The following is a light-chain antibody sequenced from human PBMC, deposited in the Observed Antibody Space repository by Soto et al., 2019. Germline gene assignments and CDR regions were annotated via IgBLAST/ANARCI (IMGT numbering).Light chain of an antibody. CDR2: GAS. CDR3: QQYSSSPWT. J-gene: IGKJ1*01. CDR1: QSVSSSY. Sequence: EIVLTQSPGTLSLSPGERATLSCRASQSVSSSYLAWYQQKPGQAPRLLIYGASSRATGIPDRFSGSGSGTDFTLTISRLEPEDFAVYYCQQYSSSPWTFCQGTKVEIK. V-gene: IGKV3-20*01.